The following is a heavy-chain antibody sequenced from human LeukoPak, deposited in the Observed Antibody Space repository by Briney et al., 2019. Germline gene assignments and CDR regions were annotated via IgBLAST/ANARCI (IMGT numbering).Heavy chain of an antibody. D-gene: IGHD2-2*01. CDR3: ARGSVVVVPAARTFDY. CDR1: GGSLSGYY. V-gene: IGHV4-34*01. J-gene: IGHJ4*02. Sequence: PSETLSLTCAVYGGSLSGYYWSWIRQPPGKGLEWIGEINHSGSTNYNPSLKSRVTISVDTSKNQFSLKLSSVTAADTAVYYCARGSVVVVPAARTFDYWGQGTLVTVSS. CDR2: INHSGST.